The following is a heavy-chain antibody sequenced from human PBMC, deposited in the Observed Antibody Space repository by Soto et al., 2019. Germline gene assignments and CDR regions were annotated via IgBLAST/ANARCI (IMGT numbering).Heavy chain of an antibody. V-gene: IGHV3-48*04. J-gene: IGHJ4*02. CDR1: GFTFSSYS. CDR3: ARAPLLYCSGGSCYALDH. Sequence: GGSLRLSCVGSGFTFSSYSVSWIRRAPGKGLEWVSYISGSGSTIYYADSVKGRFTISRDNAKNSLYLQMNSLRADDTAVYYCARAPLLYCSGGSCYALDHWGQGTLVTVSS. D-gene: IGHD2-15*01. CDR2: ISGSGSTI.